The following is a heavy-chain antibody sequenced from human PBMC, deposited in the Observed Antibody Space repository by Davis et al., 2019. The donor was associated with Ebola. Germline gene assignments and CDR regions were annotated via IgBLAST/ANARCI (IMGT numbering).Heavy chain of an antibody. CDR3: ARDGSYDGYNSYYYYYGMDV. V-gene: IGHV1-18*01. CDR1: GYTFTSYG. J-gene: IGHJ6*02. Sequence: AASVKVPCKASGYTFTSYGISWVRQAPGQGLEWMGWISAYNGNTNYAQKLQGRVTMTTDTSTSTAYMELRSLRSDDTAVYYCARDGSYDGYNSYYYYYGMDVWGQGTTVTVSS. CDR2: ISAYNGNT. D-gene: IGHD5-24*01.